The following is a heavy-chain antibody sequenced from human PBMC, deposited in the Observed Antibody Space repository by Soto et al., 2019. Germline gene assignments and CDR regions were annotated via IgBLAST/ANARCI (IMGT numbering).Heavy chain of an antibody. Sequence: HLQLQESGPGLVKPSETLSLTCTVSGDSVTISDYYWGWIRQPPGKGLEWIGSIHYSGSTYYNPSLKSRVTISGDTSKKQFSLKLTSVTAADAAVYYCAAHGSGGYYAEYWGQGTLVTVSA. D-gene: IGHD3-22*01. V-gene: IGHV4-39*01. J-gene: IGHJ4*02. CDR2: IHYSGST. CDR3: AAHGSGGYYAEY. CDR1: GDSVTISDYY.